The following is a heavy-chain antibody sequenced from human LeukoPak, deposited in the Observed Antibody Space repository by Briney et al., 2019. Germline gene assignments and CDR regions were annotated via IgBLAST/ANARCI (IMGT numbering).Heavy chain of an antibody. CDR3: ARATYFRSGYYLDY. CDR1: GGSISSSSYY. J-gene: IGHJ4*02. CDR2: IYYSGST. V-gene: IGHV4-39*01. D-gene: IGHD3-3*01. Sequence: PSETLSLTCTVSGGSISSSSYYWGWIRQPPGKGLEWIGSIYYSGSTYYNPSLKSRVTISVDTSKNQFSLKLSSVTAADTAVYYCARATYFRSGYYLDYWGQGTLVTVSS.